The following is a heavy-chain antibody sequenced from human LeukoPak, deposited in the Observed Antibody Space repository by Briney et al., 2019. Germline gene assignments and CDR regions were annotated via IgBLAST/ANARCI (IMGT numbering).Heavy chain of an antibody. CDR2: IYYIGST. J-gene: IGHJ3*02. D-gene: IGHD5-18*01. CDR1: GRSISSYY. CDR3: ARGYSYGYAFDI. V-gene: IGHV4-59*01. Sequence: SETLSLTCTVSGRSISSYYWSWIRQPPGKGLEGIGYIYYIGSTNYNPSLKSRVTISVDTSKNQFSLKLSSVTAADTAVYYCARGYSYGYAFDIWGQGTMVTVSA.